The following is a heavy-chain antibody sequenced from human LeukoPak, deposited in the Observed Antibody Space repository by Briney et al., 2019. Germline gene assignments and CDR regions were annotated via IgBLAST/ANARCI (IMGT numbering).Heavy chain of an antibody. CDR3: ARGRPPHDYGTLFDY. CDR2: IYYSGST. J-gene: IGHJ4*02. V-gene: IGHV4-59*01. D-gene: IGHD4-17*01. Sequence: SETLSPTCTVSGGAITGYYWSWIRRPPGKGLEWIGYIYYSGSTNYNPSLKSRVTMSVDTSKKQFSLKLSSVTAADTAVYYCARGRPPHDYGTLFDYWGQGTLVTVSS. CDR1: GGAITGYY.